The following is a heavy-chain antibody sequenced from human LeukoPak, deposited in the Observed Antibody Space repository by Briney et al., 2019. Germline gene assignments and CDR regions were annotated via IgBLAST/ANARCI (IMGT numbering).Heavy chain of an antibody. CDR1: GGSISSYY. CDR3: ARDIISSSNADWFDP. Sequence: SETLSLTCTVSGGSISSYYWSWIRQPPGKGLEWIGYIYYSGSTNYNPSLKSRVTISVDTSKNQFSLKLSSVTAADTAVYYCARDIISSSNADWFDPWGQGTLVTVSS. D-gene: IGHD6-13*01. CDR2: IYYSGST. J-gene: IGHJ5*02. V-gene: IGHV4-59*12.